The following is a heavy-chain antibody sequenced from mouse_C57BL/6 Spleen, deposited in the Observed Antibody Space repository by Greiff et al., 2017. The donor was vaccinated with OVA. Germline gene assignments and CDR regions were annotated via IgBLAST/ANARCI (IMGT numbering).Heavy chain of an antibody. D-gene: IGHD3-2*02. Sequence: VQLQQSGPELVKPGASVKISCKASGYAFSSSWMNWVKQRPGKGLEWIGRIYPGDGDTNYNGKFKGKATLTADKSSSTAYMQLSSLTSADSAVYFCALGSSGYFDYWGQGTTLTVSS. V-gene: IGHV1-82*01. CDR1: GYAFSSSW. J-gene: IGHJ2*01. CDR3: ALGSSGYFDY. CDR2: IYPGDGDT.